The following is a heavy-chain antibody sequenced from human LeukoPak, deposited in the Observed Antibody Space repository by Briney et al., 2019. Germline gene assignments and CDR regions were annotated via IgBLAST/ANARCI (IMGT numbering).Heavy chain of an antibody. V-gene: IGHV3-21*01. J-gene: IGHJ4*02. CDR3: ARRAPSHDFDD. Sequence: PGGSLRLSCAASGFTFSSYSMNWVRQAPGKGLEWVAAISTTSGNIYYADSVKGRLTISRDNAKNSLYLQMNSLRVEDTALYYCARRAPSHDFDDWGQGTLVTVSS. CDR1: GFTFSSYS. CDR2: ISTTSGNI.